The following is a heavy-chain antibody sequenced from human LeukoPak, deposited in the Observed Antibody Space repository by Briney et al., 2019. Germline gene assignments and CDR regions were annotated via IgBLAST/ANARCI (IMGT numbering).Heavy chain of an antibody. J-gene: IGHJ3*02. D-gene: IGHD6-13*01. CDR1: GFTFRNYF. CDR3: AREGGSSWYRAYDI. Sequence: GGSLRLSCAPSGFTFRNYFMHWVRQVPGKGLLWVSRISDDGSSTTYADSVKGRFTTSRYNARNTLYLQMNSLRAEESGVYYRAREGGSSWYRAYDIWGQGTVVTVSS. V-gene: IGHV3-74*01. CDR2: ISDDGSST.